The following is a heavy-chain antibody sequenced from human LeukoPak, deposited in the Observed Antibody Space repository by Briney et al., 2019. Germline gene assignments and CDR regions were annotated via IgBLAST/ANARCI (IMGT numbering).Heavy chain of an antibody. CDR1: GFTFSSYA. Sequence: GGSLRLSCAASGFTFSSYAMNWVRQAPGKGLEWVSAISTSGGSTYYADSVKGRFTISRDNSKNTLYLQMNSLRAEDTAVYYCARDQEYGGNFDYWGQGTLVTVSS. D-gene: IGHD4-17*01. J-gene: IGHJ4*02. V-gene: IGHV3-23*01. CDR2: ISTSGGST. CDR3: ARDQEYGGNFDY.